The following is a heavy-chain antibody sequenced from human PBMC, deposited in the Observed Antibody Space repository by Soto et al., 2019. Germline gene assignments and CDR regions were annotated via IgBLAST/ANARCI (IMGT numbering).Heavy chain of an antibody. Sequence: GASVKVSCKASGYTFTSYYMHWVRQAPGQGLEWMGIINPSGGSTSYAQKFQGRVTMTRDTSTSTVYMELSSLRSEDTAVYYCAREPVAAADPPYAFDIWGQGTMVTVSS. V-gene: IGHV1-46*01. D-gene: IGHD6-13*01. CDR3: AREPVAAADPPYAFDI. CDR1: GYTFTSYY. CDR2: INPSGGST. J-gene: IGHJ3*02.